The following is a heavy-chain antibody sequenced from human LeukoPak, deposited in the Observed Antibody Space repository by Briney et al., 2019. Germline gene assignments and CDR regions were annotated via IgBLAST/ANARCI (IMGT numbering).Heavy chain of an antibody. CDR1: GGSISSSSYY. J-gene: IGHJ4*02. V-gene: IGHV4-39*01. CDR3: ARRRIVGATIDY. D-gene: IGHD1-26*01. Sequence: SETLSLTCTASGGSISSSSYYWGWIRQPPGKGLEWIGSIYYSGSTYYNPSLKSRITISVDTSKNQFSLKLSSVTAADTAVYYCARRRIVGATIDYWGQGTLVTVSS. CDR2: IYYSGST.